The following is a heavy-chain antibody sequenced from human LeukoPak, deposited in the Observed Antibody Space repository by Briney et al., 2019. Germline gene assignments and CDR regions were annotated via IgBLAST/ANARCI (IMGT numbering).Heavy chain of an antibody. CDR1: GYTFTSYY. Sequence: ASVKVSCKASGYTFTSYYMHWVRQAPGQGLEWMGIINPSGGSTSYAQKFQGRVTKTRDTSTSTVYMELSSLRSEDTAVYYCATAAGDGYGYRYYFDSWGQGTLVTASS. CDR3: ATAAGDGYGYRYYFDS. CDR2: INPSGGST. D-gene: IGHD5-18*01. J-gene: IGHJ4*02. V-gene: IGHV1-46*01.